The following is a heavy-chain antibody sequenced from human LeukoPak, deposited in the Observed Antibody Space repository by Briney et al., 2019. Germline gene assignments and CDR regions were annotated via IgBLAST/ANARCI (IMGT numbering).Heavy chain of an antibody. V-gene: IGHV3-23*01. D-gene: IGHD3-3*01. CDR2: IGGSGGST. CDR1: GFTFSSYA. J-gene: IGHJ4*02. CDR3: AKAQNTERSAADF. Sequence: GGSLRLSCAPSGFTFSSYAISWVRQAPGKGLEWVSIIGGSGGSTYYTDSVKGRFTISRDNSKNTLYLQMSSLRAEDTAVYYCAKAQNTERSAADFWGQGTLVTVSS.